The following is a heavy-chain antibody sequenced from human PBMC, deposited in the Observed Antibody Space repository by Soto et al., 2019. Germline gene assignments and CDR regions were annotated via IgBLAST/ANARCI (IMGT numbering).Heavy chain of an antibody. Sequence: EVQLVESGGGLVQPGRSLRLSCAASGFTFDDYAMHWVRQAPGKGLEWVSGISWNSGSIGYADSVKGRFTISRDNAKNSLYLQMNSLRAEDTALYYCAKDIEFWGGYFDYWGQGTLVTVSS. CDR2: ISWNSGSI. CDR3: AKDIEFWGGYFDY. V-gene: IGHV3-9*01. D-gene: IGHD3-16*01. CDR1: GFTFDDYA. J-gene: IGHJ4*02.